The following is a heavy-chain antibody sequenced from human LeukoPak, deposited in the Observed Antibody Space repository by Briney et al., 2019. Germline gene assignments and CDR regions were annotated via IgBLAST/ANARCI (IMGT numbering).Heavy chain of an antibody. V-gene: IGHV1-8*01. CDR1: GYTFTSYD. J-gene: IGHJ6*04. D-gene: IGHD2-15*01. Sequence: ASVKVSCKASGYTFTSYDINWVRQATGQGLEWMGWMNPNSGNTGYAQKFQGRVTMTRNTSISTAYMELSSLRSEDTAVYYCARDWMGVVVVAPMDVWGKGTTVTVSS. CDR3: ARDWMGVVVVAPMDV. CDR2: MNPNSGNT.